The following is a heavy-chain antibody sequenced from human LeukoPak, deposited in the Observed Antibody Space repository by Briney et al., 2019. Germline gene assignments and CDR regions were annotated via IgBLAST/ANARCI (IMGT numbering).Heavy chain of an antibody. CDR3: AKSKAVAGNLDY. V-gene: IGHV3-9*01. CDR2: ISWNSGSI. D-gene: IGHD6-19*01. CDR1: GFTFDDCA. J-gene: IGHJ4*02. Sequence: PGRSLRLSCAASGFTFDDCAMHWVRQAPGKGLEWVSGISWNSGSIGYADSVKGRFTISRDNAKNSLYLQMNSLRAEDTALYYCAKSKAVAGNLDYWGQGTLVTVSS.